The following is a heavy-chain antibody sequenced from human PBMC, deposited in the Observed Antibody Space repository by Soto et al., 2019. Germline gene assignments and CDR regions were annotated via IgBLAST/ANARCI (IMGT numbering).Heavy chain of an antibody. D-gene: IGHD2-15*01. CDR2: ISSSKNYI. Sequence: PGGSLRLSCVASGFTFSDYSMNWVCQAPGKGLEWVSSISSSKNYIYYADSLEGRFSISRDNTQNSLYLQMNSLRVEDTAVYYCARRRGPERDCSVGSCYSRRDAFDIWGQGSMVTVSS. CDR3: ARRRGPERDCSVGSCYSRRDAFDI. V-gene: IGHV3-21*01. J-gene: IGHJ3*02. CDR1: GFTFSDYS.